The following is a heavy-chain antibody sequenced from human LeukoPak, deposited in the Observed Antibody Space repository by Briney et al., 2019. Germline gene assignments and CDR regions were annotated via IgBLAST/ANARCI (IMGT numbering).Heavy chain of an antibody. CDR2: IKSKTDGGTT. Sequence: GGSLRLSCAASGFTFNNAWMSWVRQAPGKGLEWVGRIKSKTDGGTTDYAAPVKGSFTISRDDSKNTLYLQMNSLRAEDTAVYYCAKEAIWNWFDPWGQGTLVTVSS. CDR1: GFTFNNAW. J-gene: IGHJ5*02. CDR3: AKEAIWNWFDP. V-gene: IGHV3-15*01. D-gene: IGHD2-2*02.